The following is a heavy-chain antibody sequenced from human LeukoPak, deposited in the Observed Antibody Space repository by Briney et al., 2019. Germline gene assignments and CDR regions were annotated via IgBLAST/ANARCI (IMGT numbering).Heavy chain of an antibody. J-gene: IGHJ4*02. CDR1: GGSISSYY. CDR2: IYYSGST. CDR3: ARWGAVTTSLYYFDC. V-gene: IGHV4-59*01. Sequence: PSETLSLTCTVSGGSISSYYWSWIRQPPGKGLEWIGYIYYSGSTNYNPSLKSRVTISVDTSKNQFSLKLSSVTAADTAVYYCARWGAVTTSLYYFDCWGQGTLVTVSS. D-gene: IGHD4-17*01.